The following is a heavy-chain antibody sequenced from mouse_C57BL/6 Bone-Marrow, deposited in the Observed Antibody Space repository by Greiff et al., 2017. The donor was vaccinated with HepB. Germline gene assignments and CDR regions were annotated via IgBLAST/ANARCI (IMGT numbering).Heavy chain of an antibody. V-gene: IGHV1-81*01. Sequence: VQLQQSGAELARPGASVKLSCKASGYTFTSYGISWVKQRTGQGLEWIGEIYPRSGNTYYNEKFKGKATLTADKSSSTADMELRSLTSEDSAVYFCARGPYYYGSSYDYFDYWGQGTTLTVSS. CDR3: ARGPYYYGSSYDYFDY. CDR2: IYPRSGNT. CDR1: GYTFTSYG. J-gene: IGHJ2*01. D-gene: IGHD1-1*01.